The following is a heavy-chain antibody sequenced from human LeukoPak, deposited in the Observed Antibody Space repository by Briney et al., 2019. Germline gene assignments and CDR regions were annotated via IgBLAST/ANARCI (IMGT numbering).Heavy chain of an antibody. Sequence: SETLSLTCTVSGGSISSGSYYWSWIRQPPGKGLEWIGYIYLIGSTYYNPSLKSRVTISVDRSKNQFSLKLSSVTAADTAVYYCASPASIAESDAFDIWGQGKMVTVSS. V-gene: IGHV4-30-2*01. CDR1: GGSISSGSYY. D-gene: IGHD6-6*01. CDR3: ASPASIAESDAFDI. J-gene: IGHJ3*02. CDR2: IYLIGST.